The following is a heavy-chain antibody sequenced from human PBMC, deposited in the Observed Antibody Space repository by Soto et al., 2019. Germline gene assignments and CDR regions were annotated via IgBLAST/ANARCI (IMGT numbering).Heavy chain of an antibody. CDR2: INRDGSSI. CDR1: GFTFSNYW. V-gene: IGHV3-74*01. CDR3: ARNSEHLFDY. J-gene: IGHJ4*02. Sequence: LRLSCAASGFTFSNYWMHWVRQVPGKGLVWVSHINRDGSSIAYADSVKGRFTISRDNAKNTLYLQMNSLRAEDTAVYYCARNSEHLFDYWGQGALVTVSS.